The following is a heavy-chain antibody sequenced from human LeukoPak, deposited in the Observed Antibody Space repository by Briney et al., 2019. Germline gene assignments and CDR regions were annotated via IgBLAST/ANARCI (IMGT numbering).Heavy chain of an antibody. D-gene: IGHD5-18*01. J-gene: IGHJ4*02. CDR3: AGGYSYGKKDY. Sequence: SETLSLTCTASGGSISSYYWSWIRQPPGKGLEWIGYIYYSGSTNYNPSLKSRVTISVDTSKNQFSLKLSSVTAADTAVYYCAGGYSYGKKDYWGQGTLVTVSS. CDR2: IYYSGST. V-gene: IGHV4-59*01. CDR1: GGSISSYY.